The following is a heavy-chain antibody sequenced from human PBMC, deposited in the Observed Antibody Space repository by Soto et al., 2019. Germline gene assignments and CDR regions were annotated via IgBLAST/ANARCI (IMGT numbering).Heavy chain of an antibody. CDR1: GSTFTSYG. CDR3: ARDPVYYGSGTNFFDY. D-gene: IGHD3-10*01. Sequence: ASVKVSCKASGSTFTSYGIIWVRQAPGQGLEWMGWISAYNGNTNYAQKFQGRVTMTTDTSTSTAYMELRSLRSDDTAVYYCARDPVYYGSGTNFFDYWGQGTLVTVSS. CDR2: ISAYNGNT. V-gene: IGHV1-18*01. J-gene: IGHJ4*02.